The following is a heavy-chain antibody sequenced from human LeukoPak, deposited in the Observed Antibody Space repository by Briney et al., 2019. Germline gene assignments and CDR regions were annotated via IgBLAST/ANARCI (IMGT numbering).Heavy chain of an antibody. Sequence: PSETLSLTCTVSGGSISSYYWSWIRQPAGKGLEWIGRIYTSGSTNYNPSPKSRVTMSVDTSKNQFSLKLSSVTAADTAVYYCARDVGYCSSTSCYNWFDPWGQGTLVTVSS. D-gene: IGHD2-2*01. CDR2: IYTSGST. V-gene: IGHV4-4*07. CDR1: GGSISSYY. CDR3: ARDVGYCSSTSCYNWFDP. J-gene: IGHJ5*02.